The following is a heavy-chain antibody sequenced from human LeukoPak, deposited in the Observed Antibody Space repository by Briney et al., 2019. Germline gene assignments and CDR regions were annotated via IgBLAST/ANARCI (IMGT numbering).Heavy chain of an antibody. CDR1: GGSFSGYY. J-gene: IGHJ4*02. CDR2: INHSGST. CDR3: ARAGIMITFGGVMGLDY. D-gene: IGHD3-16*01. V-gene: IGHV4-34*01. Sequence: PSETLSLTCAVYGGSFSGYYWSWIRQPPGKGLEWIGEINHSGSTNYNPSLKSRVTISVDTSKNQFSLKLSSVTAADTAVYYCARAGIMITFGGVMGLDYWGQGTLVTVSS.